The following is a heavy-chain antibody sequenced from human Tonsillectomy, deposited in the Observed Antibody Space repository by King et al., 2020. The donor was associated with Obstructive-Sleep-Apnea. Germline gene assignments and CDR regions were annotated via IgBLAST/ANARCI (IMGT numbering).Heavy chain of an antibody. CDR2: ISGYNGDT. J-gene: IGHJ4*02. CDR3: ARDHSSSSFDY. D-gene: IGHD6-6*01. Sequence: VQLVPSGAEVKKLGASVKVSCKASGYTFTSYGISWVRQAPGQGLAWMGWISGYNGDTNYAQKLQGRVTMTTATSTSTASMELRSLRSDDTAVYYCARDHSSSSFDYWGQGTLVTVSS. V-gene: IGHV1-18*04. CDR1: GYTFTSYG.